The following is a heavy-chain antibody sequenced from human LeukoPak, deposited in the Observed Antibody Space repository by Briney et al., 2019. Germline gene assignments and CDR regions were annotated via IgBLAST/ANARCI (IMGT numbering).Heavy chain of an antibody. CDR1: GFTFSSYS. CDR3: ARVGLRFLEWLPLKPFYYMNV. V-gene: IGHV3-21*01. CDR2: ISSSSSYI. J-gene: IGHJ6*03. Sequence: GGSLRLSCAASGFTFSSYSMNWVRQAPGKGLEWVSSISSSSSYIYYADSVKGRFTISRDNAKNSLYLQMNSLRAEDTAVYYCARVGLRFLEWLPLKPFYYMNVWGKGTTVTVSS. D-gene: IGHD3-3*01.